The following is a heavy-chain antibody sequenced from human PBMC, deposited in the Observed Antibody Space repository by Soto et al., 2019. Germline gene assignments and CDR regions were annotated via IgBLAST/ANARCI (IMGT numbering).Heavy chain of an antibody. CDR3: ARVDILTGYYDY. CDR2: ISSSGSTI. J-gene: IGHJ4*02. D-gene: IGHD3-9*01. V-gene: IGHV3-48*03. CDR1: GFTFSSYE. Sequence: GGSLRLSCAASGFTFSSYEMNWVRQAPGKGLEWVSYISSSGSTIYYADSVKGRFTISRDNAKNSLYLQMNSLRAEDTAVYYCARVDILTGYYDYWGQGTLVTVSS.